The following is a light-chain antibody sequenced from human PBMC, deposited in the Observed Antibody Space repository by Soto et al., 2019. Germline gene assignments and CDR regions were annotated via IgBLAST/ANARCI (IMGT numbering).Light chain of an antibody. J-gene: IGKJ4*01. CDR1: QGIRND. Sequence: AIQMTQSPSSLSASVGDRVTITCRASQGIRNDLGWYQQRPGKAPKLLIYAAASLQSGVPSRFSGSGSGTNFTLTINSLQPEDYATYYCQQSYNIQALTFGGGTKVDIK. V-gene: IGKV1-6*01. CDR2: AAA. CDR3: QQSYNIQALT.